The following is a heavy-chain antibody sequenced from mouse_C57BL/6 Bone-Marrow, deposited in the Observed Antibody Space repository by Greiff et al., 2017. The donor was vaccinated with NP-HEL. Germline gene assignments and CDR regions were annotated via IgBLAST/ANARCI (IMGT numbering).Heavy chain of an antibody. Sequence: VQLQESGAELVRPGASVKLSCTASGFNIKDDYMHWVKQRPEQGLEWIGWIDPENGDTEYASKFQGKATITADTSSNTAYLQLSSLTSEDTAVYYCTTRSNPWYFDVWGTGTTVTVSS. J-gene: IGHJ1*03. CDR2: IDPENGDT. CDR1: GFNIKDDY. CDR3: TTRSNPWYFDV. D-gene: IGHD2-5*01. V-gene: IGHV14-4*01.